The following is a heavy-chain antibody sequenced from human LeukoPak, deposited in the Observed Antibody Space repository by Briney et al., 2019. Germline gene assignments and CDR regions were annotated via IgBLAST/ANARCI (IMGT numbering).Heavy chain of an antibody. CDR1: WFTFRNYY. V-gene: IGHV3-11*01. J-gene: IGHJ4*02. D-gene: IGHD5-24*01. CDR3: ARDDGYIDY. Sequence: GSLRLSCGGSWFTFRNYYMNWIRQAPGKGLEWLSYISTSRRGNTVYYADSVKGRFTISRDNAKNSLYLQMNSLTAEDTAVYYCARDDGYIDYWGQGTLVTVSS. CDR2: ISTSRRGNTV.